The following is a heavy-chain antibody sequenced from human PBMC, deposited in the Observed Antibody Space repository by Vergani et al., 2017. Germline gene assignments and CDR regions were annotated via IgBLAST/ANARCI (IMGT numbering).Heavy chain of an antibody. CDR2: ISAYNGNT. CDR3: ARDFIENGTYGRSGF. V-gene: IGHV1-18*01. D-gene: IGHD2-8*01. Sequence: QVQLVQSGAEVKKPGASVKVSCKASGYTFSTYGISWVRQAPGQGLEWMGWISAYNGNTNYPEKFQGRLTMTTDTSTRTAYMELRSLRTDDTAVYYCARDFIENGTYGRSGFWGTGTLVTVSS. J-gene: IGHJ1*01. CDR1: GYTFSTYG.